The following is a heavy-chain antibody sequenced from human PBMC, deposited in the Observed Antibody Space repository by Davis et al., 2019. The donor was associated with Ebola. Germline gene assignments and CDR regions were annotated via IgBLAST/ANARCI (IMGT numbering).Heavy chain of an antibody. CDR1: GFTFSSYG. V-gene: IGHV3-33*01. CDR2: IWYDGSNK. J-gene: IGHJ4*02. Sequence: GGSLRLSCAASGFTFSSYGMHWVRQAPGKGLEWVAVIWYDGSNKYYADSVKGRFTISRDNSKNTLYLQMNSLRAEDTAVYYCAREIFLWFGESSGYYFDYWGQGTLVTVSS. D-gene: IGHD3-10*01. CDR3: AREIFLWFGESSGYYFDY.